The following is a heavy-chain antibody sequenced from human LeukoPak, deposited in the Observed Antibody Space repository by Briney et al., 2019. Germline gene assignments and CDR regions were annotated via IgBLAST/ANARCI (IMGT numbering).Heavy chain of an antibody. J-gene: IGHJ5*02. D-gene: IGHD3-10*01. CDR2: IKSDGST. Sequence: GGSLRLSCAASGFTFSSYWMHWVRQTPGKGLMWVSRIKSDGSTIYADSVKGRFTISRDNAKNMVYLQMNSLRAEDTAIYYCARAITYFYGSVPYDWFDPWGQGTLVTVSS. V-gene: IGHV3-74*01. CDR3: ARAITYFYGSVPYDWFDP. CDR1: GFTFSSYW.